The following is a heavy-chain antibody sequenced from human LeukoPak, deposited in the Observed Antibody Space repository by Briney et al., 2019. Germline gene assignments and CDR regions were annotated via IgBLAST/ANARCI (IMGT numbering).Heavy chain of an antibody. V-gene: IGHV2-5*01. CDR2: IYWNDDK. Sequence: SGPTLVKPTQTLTLTCTFSGFSLSTSGVGVGWIRQPPGKALEWLALIYWNDDKRYSPSLRSRLAITKDTSKNQVVLTMTNMDPVDTATYYCAHSLYYYDSSGYYWGFDPWGQGTLVTVSS. D-gene: IGHD3-22*01. J-gene: IGHJ5*02. CDR1: GFSLSTSGVG. CDR3: AHSLYYYDSSGYYWGFDP.